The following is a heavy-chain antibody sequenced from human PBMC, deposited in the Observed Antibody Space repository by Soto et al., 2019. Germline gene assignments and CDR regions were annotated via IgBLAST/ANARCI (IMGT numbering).Heavy chain of an antibody. CDR1: GGSISSGGYY. D-gene: IGHD3-10*01. CDR3: ARGGSGSYYSTYYYGMDV. CDR2: IYYSGST. Sequence: PSETLSLTCTVSGGSISSGGYYWSWIRQHPGKGLEWIGYIYYSGSTYYNPSLKSRVTISVDTPKNQFSLKLSSVTAADTAVYYCARGGSGSYYSTYYYGMDVWGQGTTVTVSS. V-gene: IGHV4-31*03. J-gene: IGHJ6*02.